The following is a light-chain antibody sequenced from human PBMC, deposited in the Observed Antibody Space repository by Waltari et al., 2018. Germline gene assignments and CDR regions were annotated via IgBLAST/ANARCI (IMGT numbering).Light chain of an antibody. J-gene: IGKJ1*01. Sequence: EIVLTQSPGTLSLSPGERATLSCRASQSVSRAIAWYQQNPGQAPRLLIYGASNRATGIPDRFSDSGSGTDFSLIISRLEPEDFAVYYCQHYVSLPVTFGQGTKVEIK. CDR2: GAS. CDR1: QSVSRA. CDR3: QHYVSLPVT. V-gene: IGKV3-20*01.